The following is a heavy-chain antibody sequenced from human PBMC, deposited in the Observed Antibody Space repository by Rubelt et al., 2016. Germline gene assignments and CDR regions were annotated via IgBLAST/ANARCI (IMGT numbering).Heavy chain of an antibody. V-gene: IGHV4-39*01. D-gene: IGHD1-26*01. CDR3: AITWEWELLGGHDAFDI. CDR1: GGSISSSSYY. Sequence: QLQLQESGPGLVKPSETLSLTCTVSGGSISSSSYYWGWIRQPPGKGLEWIGSIYYSGSTYYNPSLKSLVTISVDTSKNQFSLKLSSVTAADTAVYYCAITWEWELLGGHDAFDIWGQGTMVTVSS. CDR2: IYYSGST. J-gene: IGHJ3*02.